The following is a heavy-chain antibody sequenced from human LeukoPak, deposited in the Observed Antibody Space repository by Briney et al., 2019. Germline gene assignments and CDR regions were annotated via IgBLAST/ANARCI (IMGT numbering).Heavy chain of an antibody. CDR2: IYYSGST. CDR1: GGSISSYY. V-gene: IGHV4-59*01. J-gene: IGHJ4*02. CDR3: AGSGWYGALGDY. D-gene: IGHD6-19*01. Sequence: SSGTLSLTCTVSGGSISSYYWSWIRQPPGKGLEWIGYIYYSGSTNYNPSLKSRVTISVDTSKNQFSLKLSSVTAADTAVYYCAGSGWYGALGDYWGQGTLVTVSS.